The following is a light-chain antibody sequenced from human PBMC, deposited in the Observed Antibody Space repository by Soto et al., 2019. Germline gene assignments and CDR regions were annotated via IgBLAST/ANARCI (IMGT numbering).Light chain of an antibody. CDR1: SSNIGSNT. CDR2: SNN. V-gene: IGLV1-44*01. CDR3: AACGDSLNGQVV. J-gene: IGLJ2*01. Sequence: QSVLTQPPSASGTPGQRVTISCSGSSSNIGSNTVNWYQQLPGTAPKLLIYSNNQRPSGVPDRFSGSKSGASASLAISGLQSEDEADYYCAACGDSLNGQVVFGGGTKLTVL.